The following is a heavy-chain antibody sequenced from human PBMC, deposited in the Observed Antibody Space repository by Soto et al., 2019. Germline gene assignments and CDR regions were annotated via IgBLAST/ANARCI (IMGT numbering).Heavy chain of an antibody. V-gene: IGHV3-23*01. Sequence: EVQLLESGGGLVQPGGSLRLSCAASGFTFSSYAMSWVRQAPGKGLEWVSAISGSGGSTYYADSVKGRFTISRDNSKTTLYLQMNRLRAEDTAVYYCAKDRPESRLRRYYGMDVWGQGTTVTVSS. D-gene: IGHD5-12*01. CDR3: AKDRPESRLRRYYGMDV. J-gene: IGHJ6*02. CDR1: GFTFSSYA. CDR2: ISGSGGST.